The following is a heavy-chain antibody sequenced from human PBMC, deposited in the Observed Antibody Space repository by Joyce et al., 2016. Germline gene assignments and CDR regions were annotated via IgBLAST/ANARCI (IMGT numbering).Heavy chain of an antibody. Sequence: EVQLVESGGGLVQPGGSLRLSCEASGFTFNTYSMNWVRQSPGKVLGWFSYISLSSKTIYYVDSVKGRFTSSRDNAKNSLYLQMNSLIAEDTAVYFCARATSYYFYYYMDVWGKGTTVTVSS. CDR1: GFTFNTYS. V-gene: IGHV3-48*01. CDR2: ISLSSKTI. J-gene: IGHJ6*03. CDR3: ARATSYYFYYYMDV.